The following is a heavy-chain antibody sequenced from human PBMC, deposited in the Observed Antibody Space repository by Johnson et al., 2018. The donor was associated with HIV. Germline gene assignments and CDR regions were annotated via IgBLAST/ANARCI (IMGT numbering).Heavy chain of an antibody. D-gene: IGHD1-26*01. CDR3: ARGLWATTPGGAFDI. Sequence: VQLVESGGGLVQPGGSLRLSCAASGFTFSSYDMHWVRQATGKGLEWVSAIGTAGDTYYPGSVKGRFTISRENAKNSLYLQMNSLRAGDTAVYCCARGLWATTPGGAFDIWGQGTMVTVSS. CDR2: IGTAGDT. J-gene: IGHJ3*02. CDR1: GFTFSSYD. V-gene: IGHV3-13*01.